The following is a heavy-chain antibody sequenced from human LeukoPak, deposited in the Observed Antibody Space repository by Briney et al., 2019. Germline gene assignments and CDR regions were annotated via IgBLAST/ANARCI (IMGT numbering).Heavy chain of an antibody. D-gene: IGHD6-19*01. CDR1: AFTFSNYA. Sequence: GWSLRLSCAASAFTFSNYAMSWVRQAPGKGLEWVSTISGSGSSTYYTDSVKGRFTISRDNSKNTLYLQMNSLRAEDTAVYYCAKGSGYNSGYYNYWGQGTLVTVSS. V-gene: IGHV3-23*01. J-gene: IGHJ4*02. CDR3: AKGSGYNSGYYNY. CDR2: ISGSGSST.